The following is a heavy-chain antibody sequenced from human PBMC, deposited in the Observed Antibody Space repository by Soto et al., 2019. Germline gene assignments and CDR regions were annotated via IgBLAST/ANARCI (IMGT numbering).Heavy chain of an antibody. CDR2: IYYSGST. Sequence: PSETLSLTCTVSGGSISSSSYYWGWIRQPPGKGLEWIGSIYYSGSTYYNPSLKSRVTISVDTSKNQFSLKLSSVTAADTAVCYCARQRSGSQYYGLDVWGQGTTVTVSS. D-gene: IGHD3-10*01. V-gene: IGHV4-39*01. CDR3: ARQRSGSQYYGLDV. J-gene: IGHJ6*02. CDR1: GGSISSSSYY.